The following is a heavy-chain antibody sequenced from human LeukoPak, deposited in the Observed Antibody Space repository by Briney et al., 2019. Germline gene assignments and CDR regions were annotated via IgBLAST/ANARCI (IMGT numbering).Heavy chain of an antibody. V-gene: IGHV1-18*01. D-gene: IGHD3-10*01. J-gene: IGHJ4*02. CDR1: GYTFTSYA. CDR2: ISGYNGNT. CDR3: AREGSRYYYGSGSYYFDY. Sequence: ASVKVSCKASGYTFTSYAISWVRQAPGQGLEWMGWISGYNGNTNYVQKLQGRVTMTTDTSTSTAYMELSSLRSEDTAVYYCAREGSRYYYGSGSYYFDYWGQGTLVTVSS.